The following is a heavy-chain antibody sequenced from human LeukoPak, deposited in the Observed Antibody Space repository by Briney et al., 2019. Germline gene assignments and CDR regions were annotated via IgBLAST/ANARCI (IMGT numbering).Heavy chain of an antibody. J-gene: IGHJ4*02. CDR3: ARAGDCSSTSCYPTADFDY. V-gene: IGHV4-34*01. D-gene: IGHD2-2*01. CDR2: INHSGST. Sequence: PSEALSLTCAVYGGSFSGYYWSWIRQPPGKGLEWIGEINHSGSTNYNPSLESRVTISVDTSKNQFSLKLSSVTAADTAVYYCARAGDCSSTSCYPTADFDYWGQGTLVTVSS. CDR1: GGSFSGYY.